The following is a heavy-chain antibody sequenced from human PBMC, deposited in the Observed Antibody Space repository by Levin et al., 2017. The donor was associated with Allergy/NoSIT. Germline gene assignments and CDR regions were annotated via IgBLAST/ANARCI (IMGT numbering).Heavy chain of an antibody. CDR1: GYSFTSYW. J-gene: IGHJ4*02. CDR2: IYPGDSDT. Sequence: AGESLKISCQGSGYSFTSYWIGWVRQMPGKGLEWMVIIYPGDSDTRYSPSFQGQVTLSADKSISTAYLQWSSLKASDTAMYYCARGLGYCSSTSCYRGFDYWGQGTLVTVSS. V-gene: IGHV5-51*01. D-gene: IGHD2-2*01. CDR3: ARGLGYCSSTSCYRGFDY.